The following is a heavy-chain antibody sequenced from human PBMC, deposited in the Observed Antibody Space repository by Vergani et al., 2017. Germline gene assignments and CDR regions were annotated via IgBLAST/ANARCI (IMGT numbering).Heavy chain of an antibody. CDR3: ARDSPTIFFDY. D-gene: IGHD3-3*01. V-gene: IGHV4-59*01. Sequence: QLQLQESGPGLVKPSETLSLTCTVSGGSISSYYWSWIRQPPGKGLEWIGYIYYSGSTNYNPSLKSRVTISVDTSKNQFSLKLSSVTAADTAVYYCARDSPTIFFDYWGQGTLVTVSS. J-gene: IGHJ4*02. CDR2: IYYSGST. CDR1: GGSISSYY.